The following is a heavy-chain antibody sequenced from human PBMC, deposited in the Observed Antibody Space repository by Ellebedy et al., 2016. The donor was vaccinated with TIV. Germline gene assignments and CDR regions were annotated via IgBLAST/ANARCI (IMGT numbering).Heavy chain of an antibody. V-gene: IGHV1-3*01. Sequence: AASVKVSCKALGYTFTSYAMHWVRQAPGQRLEWMGWINAGNGNTKYSQNFQGRVTITRGTSASTAYMELSSLRSEDTAVYYCARGPILWFGELLDYWGQGTLVTISS. CDR3: ARGPILWFGELLDY. D-gene: IGHD3-10*01. J-gene: IGHJ4*02. CDR1: GYTFTSYA. CDR2: INAGNGNT.